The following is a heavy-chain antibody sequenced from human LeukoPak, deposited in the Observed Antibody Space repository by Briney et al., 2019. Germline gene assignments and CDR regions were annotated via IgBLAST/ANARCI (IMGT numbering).Heavy chain of an antibody. V-gene: IGHV1-3*01. CDR3: ARDLIVGGRCIGY. Sequence: ASVKVSCKASGYTFISYAMHWVRQAPGQRLEWMGWINAGNGNTKYSQKFQGRVTFTRDTSASTAYMELSSLRSEDTAVYYCARDLIVGGRCIGYWGQGTLVTVSS. CDR1: GYTFISYA. J-gene: IGHJ4*02. CDR2: INAGNGNT. D-gene: IGHD1-26*01.